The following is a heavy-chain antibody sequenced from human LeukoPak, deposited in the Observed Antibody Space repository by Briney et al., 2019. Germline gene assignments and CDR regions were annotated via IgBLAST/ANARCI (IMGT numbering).Heavy chain of an antibody. CDR3: GKTWGSAWYPPDA. J-gene: IGHJ5*02. Sequence: SETLSLTCTVSGGSIRSTSYYWAWIRQPPGKTLEWIGSTFYSGNTYYNPSLKNRFTISVDTSNNQFSLKMTSVTAADTAVYYCGKTWGSAWYPPDAWGQGTLAIVSS. CDR1: GGSIRSTSYY. CDR2: TFYSGNT. V-gene: IGHV4-39*01. D-gene: IGHD6-19*01.